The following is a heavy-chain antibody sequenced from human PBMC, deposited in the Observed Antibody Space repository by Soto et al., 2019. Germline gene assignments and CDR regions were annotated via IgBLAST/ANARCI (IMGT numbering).Heavy chain of an antibody. Sequence: SETLSLTCAVSGDSISSNKWWSWVRQPPEKGLEWIGEMYHTGSTNYNPSLKSRVTISVDKSKNQFSLKLSSVTAADTAVYYCARQDYDYVWGSYRFDYWGQGTLVTVSS. CDR3: ARQDYDYVWGSYRFDY. J-gene: IGHJ4*02. V-gene: IGHV4-4*02. CDR1: GDSISSNKW. D-gene: IGHD3-16*02. CDR2: MYHTGST.